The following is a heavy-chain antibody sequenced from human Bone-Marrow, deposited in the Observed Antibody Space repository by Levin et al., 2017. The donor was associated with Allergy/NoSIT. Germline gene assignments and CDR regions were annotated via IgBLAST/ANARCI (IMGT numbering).Heavy chain of an antibody. Sequence: GESLKISCAASGFTFSDYAMHWVRQAPGKGLEYVSSITNNGDVTYYGDSVKGRFTISRDNSKDTLYLQVDSLRTEDTAVYFCARRGQWLALDDWGQGTLITVSS. V-gene: IGHV3-64*02. CDR1: GFTFSDYA. D-gene: IGHD6-19*01. CDR2: ITNNGDVT. J-gene: IGHJ4*02. CDR3: ARRGQWLALDD.